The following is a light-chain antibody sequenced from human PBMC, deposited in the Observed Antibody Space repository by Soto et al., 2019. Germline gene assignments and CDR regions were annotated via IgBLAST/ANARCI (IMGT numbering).Light chain of an antibody. CDR2: EGS. Sequence: QSVLTQPASVSGSPGQSITVSCTGTSSDVGSYNLVSWYQQHPGKAPKLMIYEGSKRPSGVSNRFSGSKSGNTASLTISGLRAEDEADYYCCSYAGSNTWVFGGGTKLTVL. V-gene: IGLV2-23*01. CDR3: CSYAGSNTWV. CDR1: SSDVGSYNL. J-gene: IGLJ3*02.